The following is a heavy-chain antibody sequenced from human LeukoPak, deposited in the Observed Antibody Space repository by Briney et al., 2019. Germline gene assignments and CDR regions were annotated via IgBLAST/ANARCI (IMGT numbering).Heavy chain of an antibody. Sequence: GGSLRLSCAASEFTFSSYEMNWVRQAPGKGLEWVSYISSSGGTIYYADSVKGRFTISRDNSKNTLYVQMNSLRAEDTAVYYCARYGSGAYNWFDPWGQGTLVTVSS. CDR1: EFTFSSYE. D-gene: IGHD3-10*01. CDR2: ISSSGGTI. CDR3: ARYGSGAYNWFDP. V-gene: IGHV3-48*03. J-gene: IGHJ5*02.